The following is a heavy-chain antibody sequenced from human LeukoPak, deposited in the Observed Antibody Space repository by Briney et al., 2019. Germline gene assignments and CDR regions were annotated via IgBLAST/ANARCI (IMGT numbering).Heavy chain of an antibody. D-gene: IGHD1-26*01. CDR1: GGSISSYY. J-gene: IGHJ5*02. V-gene: IGHV4-4*07. CDR2: IYTSGST. Sequence: SETLSLTCTVSGGSISSYYWSWIRQPAGKGLEWYGRIYTSGSTNYNPSLKSRVTMSVDTSKNQFSLKLSSVTAADTAVYYCARITVGANGYNWFDPWGQGTLVTVSS. CDR3: ARITVGANGYNWFDP.